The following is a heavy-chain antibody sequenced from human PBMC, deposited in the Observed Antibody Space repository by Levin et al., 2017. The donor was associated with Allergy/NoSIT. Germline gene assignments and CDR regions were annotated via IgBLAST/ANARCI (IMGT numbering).Heavy chain of an antibody. CDR1: GFTFSSYG. V-gene: IGHV3-30*18. CDR2: ISKDGSNK. Sequence: SCAASGFTFSSYGMHWVRQAPGKGLEWVAVISKDGSNKYYADSVKGRFTISRDNSKNTLYLQMNSLRAEETAVYYCAKDPGYCTTTRCYFYDYWGQGTLVTVSS. D-gene: IGHD2-2*01. J-gene: IGHJ4*02. CDR3: AKDPGYCTTTRCYFYDY.